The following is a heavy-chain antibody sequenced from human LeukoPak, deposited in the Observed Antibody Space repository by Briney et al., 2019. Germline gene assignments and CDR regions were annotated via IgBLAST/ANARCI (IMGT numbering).Heavy chain of an antibody. D-gene: IGHD5-18*01. V-gene: IGHV3-23*01. Sequence: PGGSLRLSRAASGFTFSSYAVSWVRQAPGKGLEWVSAISGSGGSTYYADSVKGRFTISRDNSKNTLYLQMNSLRAEDTAVYYCAARAYTASAFDIWGQGTMVTVSS. CDR2: ISGSGGST. CDR3: AARAYTASAFDI. J-gene: IGHJ3*02. CDR1: GFTFSSYA.